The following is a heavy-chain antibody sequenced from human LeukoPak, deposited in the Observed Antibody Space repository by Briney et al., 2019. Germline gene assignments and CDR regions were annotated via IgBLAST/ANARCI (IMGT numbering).Heavy chain of an antibody. Sequence: GGSLRLSCAASGFTFSTYGMHWVRQAPGKGLEREAVISYDGSNKYYADSVKGRFTISRDNSKNTLYLQMNSLRAEDAAVYYCAKDYYYDSSGQFYYFHYWGQGTLVTVSS. V-gene: IGHV3-30*18. CDR3: AKDYYYDSSGQFYYFHY. D-gene: IGHD3-22*01. CDR1: GFTFSTYG. CDR2: ISYDGSNK. J-gene: IGHJ4*02.